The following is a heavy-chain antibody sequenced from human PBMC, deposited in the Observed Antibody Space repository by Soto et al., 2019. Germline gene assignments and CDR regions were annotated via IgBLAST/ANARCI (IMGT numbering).Heavy chain of an antibody. V-gene: IGHV4-59*01. CDR3: ARGPRSNWFDP. CDR1: GGSISSYY. J-gene: IGHJ5*02. Sequence: PSETLSLTCIVSGGSISSYYWSWIRQPPGKGLEWIGYIYYSGSTNYNPSLKSRVSISVDTSKNQFSLKLSSLTAADTAVYYCARGPRSNWFDPWGQGTLVTVSS. CDR2: IYYSGST.